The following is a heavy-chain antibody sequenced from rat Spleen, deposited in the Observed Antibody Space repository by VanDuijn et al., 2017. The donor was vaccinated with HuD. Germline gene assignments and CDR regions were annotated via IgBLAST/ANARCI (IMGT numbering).Heavy chain of an antibody. J-gene: IGHJ4*01. V-gene: IGHV5-31*01. Sequence: EMQLVESGGGLVQPGRSLKVSCAASGLTFNNYWMTWIRQAPGKGLEWVASITSAGGTTYYVDSVKGRFTISRDNAKSTLYLQMDSLRSEDTATYYCTREDWVLDVWGQGASVTVSS. CDR3: TREDWVLDV. D-gene: IGHD4-2*01. CDR1: GLTFNNYW. CDR2: ITSAGGTT.